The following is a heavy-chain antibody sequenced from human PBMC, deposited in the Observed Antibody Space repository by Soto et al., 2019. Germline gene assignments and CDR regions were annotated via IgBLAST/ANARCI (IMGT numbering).Heavy chain of an antibody. CDR3: ARHGRGVGARPLDY. CDR1: GFSLSNARMG. Sequence: QVTLKESGPVLVKPTETLTLTCTVSGFSLSNARMGVSWIRQPPGKALEWLAHLFSNDEKSYSTSLNSRLSSSKDISKSQVVLTMTIIDPVYTATYYCARHGRGVGARPLDYWGQGTLVTVSS. V-gene: IGHV2-26*01. CDR2: LFSNDEK. J-gene: IGHJ4*02. D-gene: IGHD1-26*01.